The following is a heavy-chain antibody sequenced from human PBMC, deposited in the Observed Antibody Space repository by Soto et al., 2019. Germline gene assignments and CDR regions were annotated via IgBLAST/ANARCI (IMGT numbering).Heavy chain of an antibody. CDR2: ISNTRRT. Sequence: SETLSLTCTVSGDSITRGAYYWTWIRQHPGKGLEWIGYISNTRRTYYNPSLKSRLSISLDTSENQFSPKLTSVTAADTAIYYCARARQYYDCELYPWGQGTLVTGSS. CDR1: GDSITRGAYY. V-gene: IGHV4-31*03. J-gene: IGHJ5*02. D-gene: IGHD3-16*01. CDR3: ARARQYYDCELYP.